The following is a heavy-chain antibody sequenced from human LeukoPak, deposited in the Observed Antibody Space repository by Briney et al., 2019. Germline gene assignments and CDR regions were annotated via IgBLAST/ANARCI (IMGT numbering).Heavy chain of an antibody. V-gene: IGHV3-23*01. CDR1: GFTFSSYA. CDR3: AKDRGYSGYDCWFDP. CDR2: ISGSGGST. Sequence: GGSLRLSCAASGFTFSSYAMSWVRQAPGKGLEWVSAISGSGGSTYYTDSVKGRFTISRDNSKNTLYLQMNSLRAEDTAVYYCAKDRGYSGYDCWFDPWGQGTLVTVSS. J-gene: IGHJ5*02. D-gene: IGHD5-12*01.